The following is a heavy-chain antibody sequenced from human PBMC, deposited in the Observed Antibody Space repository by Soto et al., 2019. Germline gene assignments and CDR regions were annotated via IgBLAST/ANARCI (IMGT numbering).Heavy chain of an antibody. V-gene: IGHV3-9*01. CDR3: AKGASTTVFAFNDY. CDR2: ISWNSGNL. J-gene: IGHJ4*02. Sequence: EVQLVESGGGLVQPGRSLRLSCAASGFTFDDYAMHWVRQGPGKGLEWVSSISWNSGNLGYADSVKGRFTISRDNAKNSLYLQRNSLRGEDTALYYCAKGASTTVFAFNDYWGQGTLVTVYS. CDR1: GFTFDDYA. D-gene: IGHD4-17*01.